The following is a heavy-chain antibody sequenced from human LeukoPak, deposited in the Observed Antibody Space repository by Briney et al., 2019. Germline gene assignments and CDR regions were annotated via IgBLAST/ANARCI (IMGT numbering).Heavy chain of an antibody. CDR3: ACGYSGYDLDY. V-gene: IGHV4-59*08. Sequence: SETLSLTCTVSGGSISDSYWSWIRQPPGKGLEWIGKIHDSGITNYNPSLKSRVTISVDTSKNQFSLKLSSVTAADTAVYYCACGYSGYDLDYWGQGTLVTVSS. J-gene: IGHJ4*02. D-gene: IGHD5-12*01. CDR2: IHDSGIT. CDR1: GGSISDSY.